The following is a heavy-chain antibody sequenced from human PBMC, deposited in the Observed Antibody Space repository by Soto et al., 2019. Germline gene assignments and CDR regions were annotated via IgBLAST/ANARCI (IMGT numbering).Heavy chain of an antibody. CDR2: ISAYNGNT. D-gene: IGHD1-7*01. V-gene: IGHV1-18*01. Sequence: QVQLVQSGAEVKKPGASVQVSCKASGYTFTSYGITWVRQAPGQGLDWMGWISAYNGNTNYAQKLQGRVTMTTDTSTSTAYMELRSLRSDDTAVYYCARGRHWNYVSVGVDPWGQGTLVTVSS. CDR3: ARGRHWNYVSVGVDP. CDR1: GYTFTSYG. J-gene: IGHJ5*02.